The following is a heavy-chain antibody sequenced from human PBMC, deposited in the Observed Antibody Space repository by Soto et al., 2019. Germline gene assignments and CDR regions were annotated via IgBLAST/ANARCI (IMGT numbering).Heavy chain of an antibody. CDR3: AREGLELRPYYYYGMDV. CDR1: GYTFTSYY. D-gene: IGHD1-7*01. J-gene: IGHJ6*02. Sequence: ASVKVSCKASGYTFTSYYMHWVRQAPGQGLEWMGIINPSGGSTSYAQEFQGRVTMTRDTSTSTVYMELSSLRSEDTAVYYCAREGLELRPYYYYGMDVWGQGTTVTVSS. V-gene: IGHV1-46*01. CDR2: INPSGGST.